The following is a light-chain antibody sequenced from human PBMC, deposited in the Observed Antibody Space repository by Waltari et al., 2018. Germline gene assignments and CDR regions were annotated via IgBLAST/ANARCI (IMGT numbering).Light chain of an antibody. J-gene: IGLJ2*01. V-gene: IGLV1-51*01. CDR3: GAWDSSLNTVL. Sequence: QSVLTQPPSVSAAPGQKVTISCSGSSSNIGINYVSWYQQFPGTAPTLLIFDNNKRPSGIPDRFSGSKSGTSATLGISGLQTGDEADYDCGAWDSSLNTVLFGGGTKLTVL. CDR2: DNN. CDR1: SSNIGINY.